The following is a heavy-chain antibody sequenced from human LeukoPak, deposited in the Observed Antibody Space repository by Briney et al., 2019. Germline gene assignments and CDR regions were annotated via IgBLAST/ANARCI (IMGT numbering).Heavy chain of an antibody. CDR3: ARATNVDYFYYYGMDV. CDR2: IYDTGIT. Sequence: SETLSLTCTVSGGSIKTYYWSWIRQPPGEGLEGIGYIYDTGITYYSPSLNGRVTISIDTSKNQFSLKLSSVTAADTAMYYCARATNVDYFYYYGMDVWGQGTPVTVSS. CDR1: GGSIKTYY. J-gene: IGHJ6*02. D-gene: IGHD1-14*01. V-gene: IGHV4-59*01.